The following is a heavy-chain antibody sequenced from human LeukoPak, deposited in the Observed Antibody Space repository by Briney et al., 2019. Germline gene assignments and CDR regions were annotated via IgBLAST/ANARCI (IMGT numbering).Heavy chain of an antibody. J-gene: IGHJ4*02. Sequence: GGSLRLSCAASGFTLSNAWMSWVRQAPGKGLEWVGRIKSKTDGGTTDYAAPVKGRFTISRDDSKNTLYLQMNSLKTEDTAVYYCTTDRCSSTSCLGRYWGQGTLVTVSS. D-gene: IGHD2-2*01. CDR3: TTDRCSSTSCLGRY. CDR1: GFTLSNAW. V-gene: IGHV3-15*01. CDR2: IKSKTDGGTT.